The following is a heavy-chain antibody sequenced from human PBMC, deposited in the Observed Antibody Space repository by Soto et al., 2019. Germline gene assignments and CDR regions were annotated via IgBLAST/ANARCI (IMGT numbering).Heavy chain of an antibody. CDR2: ISRDGRTN. D-gene: IGHD2-8*02. Sequence: QVQLVESGGGVVQPGRSLRLSCSVSGFTVSSKGMHWVRQAPGKGLEWVAVISRDGRTNFYADSVEGRFTISKDSSRNTLFLEMDSLRSDDTAVYYCTGEVASGYWGQGTMVTFSS. CDR3: TGEVASGY. CDR1: GFTVSSKG. V-gene: IGHV3-30*03. J-gene: IGHJ4*02.